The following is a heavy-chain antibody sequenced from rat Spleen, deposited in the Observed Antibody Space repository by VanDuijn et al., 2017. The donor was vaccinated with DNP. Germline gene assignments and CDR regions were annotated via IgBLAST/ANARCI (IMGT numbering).Heavy chain of an antibody. V-gene: IGHV4-2*01. CDR1: GFNFNDYW. CDR2: INKDSSTI. Sequence: EVQLVESGGGLVQPGRSMKLSCAASGFNFNDYWMGWVRQPPGRGLEWVGEINKDSSTINYTPSLKDKFTISRDNAQNTLYLQMSKLGSEDTAIYYCARDYDGSYYYWGQGTLVTVSS. CDR3: ARDYDGSYYY. J-gene: IGHJ3*01. D-gene: IGHD1-12*02.